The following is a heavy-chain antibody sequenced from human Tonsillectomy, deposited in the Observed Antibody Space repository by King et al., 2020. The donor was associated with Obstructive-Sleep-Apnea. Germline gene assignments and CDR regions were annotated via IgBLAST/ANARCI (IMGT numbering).Heavy chain of an antibody. J-gene: IGHJ6*02. D-gene: IGHD3-10*01. Sequence: VQLVESGGGLVQPGRSLRLSCAVSGFTFDDYAMHWFRQAPGKGLEWVSGISWNSGTIGYLDAVKGRFTISRDNAKNSLYLQMNSLRAADTALYYCVKGDYGSGQSGGDVWGQGTTVTVSS. CDR2: ISWNSGTI. CDR3: VKGDYGSGQSGGDV. CDR1: GFTFDDYA. V-gene: IGHV3-9*01.